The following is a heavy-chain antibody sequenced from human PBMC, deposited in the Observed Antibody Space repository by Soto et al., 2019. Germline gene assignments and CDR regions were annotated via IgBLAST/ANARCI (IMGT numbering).Heavy chain of an antibody. Sequence: QVQLVESGGGVVQPGRSLRLSCAASGFTFSGFGRHWVRQAPGKGLEWVAIIWYDGSDKYYADSVKGRFTISRDNSKNTLYLQMNSLRAEDTAVYHCAFGNLSYYFDFWGQGTPVTVSS. CDR2: IWYDGSDK. J-gene: IGHJ4*02. CDR1: GFTFSGFG. CDR3: AFGNLSYYFDF. V-gene: IGHV3-33*01. D-gene: IGHD3-16*01.